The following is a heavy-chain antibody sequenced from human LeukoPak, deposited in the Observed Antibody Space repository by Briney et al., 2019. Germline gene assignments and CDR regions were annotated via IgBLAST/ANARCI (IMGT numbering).Heavy chain of an antibody. V-gene: IGHV4-39*07. CDR2: IYYSGST. CDR3: ARWRRVRGVPVSDY. D-gene: IGHD3-10*01. J-gene: IGHJ4*02. CDR1: GGSISSSSYY. Sequence: PSETLSLTCTVSGGSISSSSYYWGWIRQPPGKGLEWIGSIYYSGSTYYNPSLKSRVTISVDTSKSQFSLKLSSVTAADTAVYYCARWRRVRGVPVSDYWGQGTLVTVSS.